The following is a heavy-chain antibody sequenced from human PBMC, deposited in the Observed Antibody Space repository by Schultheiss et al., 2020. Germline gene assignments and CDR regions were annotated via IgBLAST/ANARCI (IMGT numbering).Heavy chain of an antibody. V-gene: IGHV3-23*01. J-gene: IGHJ4*02. Sequence: GGSLRLSCAASGFTFSSYAMHWVRQAPGKGLEWVSSVSGSGGSTYNADSRFTISRDHSKNTVYLQMNSLRAEDTAIYYCAKVQTDMISFGGVHDYWGQGTLVTVSS. D-gene: IGHD3-16*01. CDR3: AKVQTDMISFGGVHDY. CDR2: VSGSGGST. CDR1: GFTFSSYA.